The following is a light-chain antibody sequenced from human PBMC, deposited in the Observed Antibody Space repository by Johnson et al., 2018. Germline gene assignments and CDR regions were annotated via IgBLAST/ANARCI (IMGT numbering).Light chain of an antibody. CDR3: GTWDSSLSAGNV. CDR1: SSNIGNNY. V-gene: IGLV1-51*02. Sequence: QSVLTQPPSVSAAPGQKVTISCSGSSSNIGNNYVYWYQQLPGTAPKLLIYENNKRPSGILDRFSGSKSGTSATLGITGLQTGDEADYYCGTWDSSLSAGNVFGTGTKVTVL. J-gene: IGLJ1*01. CDR2: ENN.